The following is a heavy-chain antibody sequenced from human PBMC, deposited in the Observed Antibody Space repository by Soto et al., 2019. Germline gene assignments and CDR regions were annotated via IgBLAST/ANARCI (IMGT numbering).Heavy chain of an antibody. CDR3: ARHTATIRAGFDY. CDR1: GGSISTYY. J-gene: IGHJ4*02. V-gene: IGHV4-59*01. CDR2: THYSGNT. D-gene: IGHD4-17*01. Sequence: QVQLQESGPGLVKPSETLSLTCTVSGGSISTYYWDWIRQPPGKELEWIGYTHYSGNTNYHPSLRSRVTISLDTPRNHISRNLRSLTAADTAIYYCARHTATIRAGFDYWCQRALVTVSS.